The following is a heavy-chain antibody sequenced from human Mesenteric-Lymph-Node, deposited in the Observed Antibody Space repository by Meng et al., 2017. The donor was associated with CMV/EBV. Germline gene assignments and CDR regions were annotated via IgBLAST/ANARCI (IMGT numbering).Heavy chain of an antibody. CDR1: GHTFSSHG. CDR3: ARDPDDAFDI. V-gene: IGHV1-18*01. Sequence: ASVKVSCKASGHTFSSHGLSWVRQAPGQGPEWMGWINVYNGKTKYVQKLQGRVTMTTDTSTSTAYMELRSLRSDDTAVYDCARDPDDAFDIWGQGTMVTVSS. CDR2: INVYNGKT. J-gene: IGHJ3*02.